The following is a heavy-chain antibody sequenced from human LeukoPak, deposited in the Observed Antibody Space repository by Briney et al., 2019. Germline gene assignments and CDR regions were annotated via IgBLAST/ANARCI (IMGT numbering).Heavy chain of an antibody. CDR3: AREGDPGGMDV. V-gene: IGHV3-11*04. CDR2: ISSSGSTI. D-gene: IGHD3-10*01. CDR1: GFTFSDYY. Sequence: GGSLRLSRAASGFTFSDYYMSWIRQAPGKGLEWVSYISSSGSTIYYAGSVKGRFTISRENAKNSLYLQMNSLRAGDTAVYYCAREGDPGGMDVWGQGTTVTVSS. J-gene: IGHJ6*02.